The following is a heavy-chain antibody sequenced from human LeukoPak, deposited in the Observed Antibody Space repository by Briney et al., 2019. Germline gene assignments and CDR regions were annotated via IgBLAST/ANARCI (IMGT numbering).Heavy chain of an antibody. D-gene: IGHD2-2*01. CDR1: GGTFSSYA. J-gene: IGHJ3*02. Sequence: GASVKVSCKASGGTFSSYAISWVRQAPGQGLEWMGGIIPIFGTANYAQKFQGRVTITADKSTSTAYMELSSLRSEDTAVYYCARARRADCSSTSCYVYAFDIWGQGTMVTVSS. CDR2: IIPIFGTA. V-gene: IGHV1-69*06. CDR3: ARARRADCSSTSCYVYAFDI.